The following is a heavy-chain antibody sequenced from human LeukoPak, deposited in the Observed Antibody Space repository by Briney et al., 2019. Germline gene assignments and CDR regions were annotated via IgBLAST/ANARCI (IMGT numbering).Heavy chain of an antibody. V-gene: IGHV3-9*01. D-gene: IGHD6-19*01. CDR2: ISWNSGSI. CDR1: GFTFDDYA. Sequence: GRSLRLSCAASGFTFDDYAMHWVRQAPGKGLEWVSGISWNSGSIGYADSVKGRFTISRDNAKNSLYLQMNSLRAEDTALYYCAKDLAAVAGFIDYWGQGTLVTVSS. J-gene: IGHJ4*02. CDR3: AKDLAAVAGFIDY.